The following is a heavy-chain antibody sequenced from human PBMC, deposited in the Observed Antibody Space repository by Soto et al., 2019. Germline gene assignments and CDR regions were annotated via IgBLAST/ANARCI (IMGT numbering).Heavy chain of an antibody. D-gene: IGHD5-12*01. CDR3: ARMVGSSGYDCRLDY. CDR2: IKQDGSEK. CDR1: GFTFSSYW. J-gene: IGHJ4*02. Sequence: EVHLVESGGGLVQPGGSLRLSCAASGFTFSSYWMSWVRQAPGKGLEWVANIKQDGSEKKYVDSVKGRFTISRENAKNSLYLQVNSLRAEDTAVYYCARMVGSSGYDCRLDYWGQGTLVTVSS. V-gene: IGHV3-7*01.